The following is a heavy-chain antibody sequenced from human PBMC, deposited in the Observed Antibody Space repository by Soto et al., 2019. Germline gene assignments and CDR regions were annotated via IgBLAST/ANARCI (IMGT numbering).Heavy chain of an antibody. V-gene: IGHV2-5*02. Sequence: QITLNESGPTVVKPAETLTLTCTFSGFSLTTSGVGVGWIRQSPGKAPECIALIYWDDDKRYRASLKIRITITKVTSKNQVVLKMASVDPADTATYYCAHRILRTVFGLVTTTAIYFDFWGQGTPVVVSS. D-gene: IGHD3-3*01. J-gene: IGHJ4*02. CDR1: GFSLTTSGVG. CDR2: IYWDDDK. CDR3: AHRILRTVFGLVTTTAIYFDF.